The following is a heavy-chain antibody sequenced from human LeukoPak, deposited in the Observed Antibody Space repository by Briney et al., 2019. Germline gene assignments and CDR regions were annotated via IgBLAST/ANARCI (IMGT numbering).Heavy chain of an antibody. V-gene: IGHV3-7*03. CDR1: GFTFLTSW. Sequence: GGSLRLSCAASGFTFLTSWMSWVRQAPGKGLEWVANIKQDGSEKYYVDSVKGRFTISRDNAKNSLYLQMNSLRAEDTAVYYCARTQYSSGWYDGYFDYWGQGTLVTVSS. J-gene: IGHJ4*02. D-gene: IGHD6-19*01. CDR3: ARTQYSSGWYDGYFDY. CDR2: IKQDGSEK.